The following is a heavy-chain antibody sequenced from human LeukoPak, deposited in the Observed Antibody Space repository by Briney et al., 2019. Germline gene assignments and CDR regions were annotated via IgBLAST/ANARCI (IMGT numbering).Heavy chain of an antibody. Sequence: GSLRLSCAASGFTFSDYSVNWVRQAPGKGLEWVSSITTSSSYIYYADSVEGRFTISRDNAKNSLYLQMNSLKTEDTAVYYCASLGIAVAGIYSNFDYWGQGTLVTVSS. CDR2: ITTSSSYI. V-gene: IGHV3-21*01. CDR3: ASLGIAVAGIYSNFDY. CDR1: GFTFSDYS. J-gene: IGHJ4*02. D-gene: IGHD6-19*01.